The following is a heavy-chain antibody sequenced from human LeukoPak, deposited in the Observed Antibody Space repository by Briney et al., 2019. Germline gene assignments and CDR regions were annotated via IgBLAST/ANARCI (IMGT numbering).Heavy chain of an antibody. CDR2: IYYSANT. Sequence: SETLSLTCTVSGASISSYYWSWIRQPPGKGLEWIGYIYYSANTDYNPSLKSRVIMSLDTSKNQFSLKLSSVTAADTAVYYCARGRDTAIPFMFDYWGQGTLVTVSS. D-gene: IGHD5-18*01. CDR3: ARGRDTAIPFMFDY. CDR1: GASISSYY. J-gene: IGHJ4*02. V-gene: IGHV4-59*01.